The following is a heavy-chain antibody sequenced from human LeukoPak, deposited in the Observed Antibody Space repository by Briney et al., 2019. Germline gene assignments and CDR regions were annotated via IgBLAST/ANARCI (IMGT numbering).Heavy chain of an antibody. V-gene: IGHV1-46*01. CDR3: ARGHCSGGRCYCYYYGMDV. CDR1: GYTFTSYY. CDR2: INPSSGST. J-gene: IGHJ6*02. Sequence: ASVKVSFKASGYTFTSYYMHWVRQAPGQGLEWMGIINPSSGSTTYAQRFQGRVTMTRDTSTSTVYMELSSLRSEDTAVYCCARGHCSGGRCYCYYYGMDVWGQGTTVTVSS. D-gene: IGHD2-15*01.